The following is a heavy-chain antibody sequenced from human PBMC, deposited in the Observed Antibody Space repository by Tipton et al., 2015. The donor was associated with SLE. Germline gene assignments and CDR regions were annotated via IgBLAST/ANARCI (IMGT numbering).Heavy chain of an antibody. Sequence: SLRLSCAASGFTFSSYAMTWVRQAPGKGLEWVSAISGSGSSTYYVDSVKGRFTISRDNSKNTLYLQMGSLRAEDMAVYYCASLDYGDYEYFDLWGRGTLVTVSS. CDR1: GFTFSSYA. D-gene: IGHD4-17*01. J-gene: IGHJ2*01. V-gene: IGHV3-23*01. CDR2: ISGSGSST. CDR3: ASLDYGDYEYFDL.